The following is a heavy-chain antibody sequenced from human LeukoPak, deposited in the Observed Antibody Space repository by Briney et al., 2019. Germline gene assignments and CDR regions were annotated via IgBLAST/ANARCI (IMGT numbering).Heavy chain of an antibody. CDR2: VYRSGTT. CDR1: GYSISSGYH. CDR3: ARENLVFDY. Sequence: SETLSLTCVVSGYSISSGYHWGWIRQPPGKGLEWIGSVYRSGTTYYDPSFKSRVTISVDTSKNQISLKVRSVTAADTAMYYCARENLVFDYWGQGILVTVSS. J-gene: IGHJ4*02. D-gene: IGHD1-7*01. V-gene: IGHV4-38-2*02.